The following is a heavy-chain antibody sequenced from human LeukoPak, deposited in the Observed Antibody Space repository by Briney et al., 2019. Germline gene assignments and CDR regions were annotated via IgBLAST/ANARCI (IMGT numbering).Heavy chain of an antibody. J-gene: IGHJ4*02. CDR1: GESIKSTSNY. CDR3: VRRVAGTFYFDK. D-gene: IGHD6-19*01. CDR2: IYYGTNT. V-gene: IGHV4-39*01. Sequence: PSETLSLTCSVSGESIKSTSNYWAWVRQPPGKGLEWIGHIYYGTNTYYNSSLKSRVTISDDTSKNQVSLSLRSVTAADTALYFCVRRVAGTFYFDKWGEGSLVSVSS.